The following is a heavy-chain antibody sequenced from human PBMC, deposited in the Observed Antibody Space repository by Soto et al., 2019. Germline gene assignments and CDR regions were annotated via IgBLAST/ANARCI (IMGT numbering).Heavy chain of an antibody. D-gene: IGHD3-10*01. Sequence: QVQLVQSGAEVKRPGSSVKVSCKASGDTFNFYSINWVRQAPGLGLEWMGRVNPIVSMSNYAQKFQGRVTMNSDKSASTAYMEPSSLRSEDRAIYYCASSYGTGYRAFDYWGQGALVTVSS. CDR1: GDTFNFYS. CDR2: VNPIVSMS. V-gene: IGHV1-69*02. CDR3: ASSYGTGYRAFDY. J-gene: IGHJ4*02.